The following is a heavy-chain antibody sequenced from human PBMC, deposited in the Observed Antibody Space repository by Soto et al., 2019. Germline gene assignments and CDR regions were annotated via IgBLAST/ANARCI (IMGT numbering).Heavy chain of an antibody. J-gene: IGHJ4*02. CDR1: GFTFGGYS. D-gene: IGHD3-10*01. Sequence: VVSLRLSCVASGFTFGGYSMAWVRQAPGKGPEWVSYIKSSSNDIYYADSVKGRFTISRDNSKNTLYLRMNSLRPEDTAVYYCARGSAAHYNSGTLLDWGRGTLVTVSS. V-gene: IGHV3-21*01. CDR3: ARGSAAHYNSGTLLD. CDR2: IKSSSNDI.